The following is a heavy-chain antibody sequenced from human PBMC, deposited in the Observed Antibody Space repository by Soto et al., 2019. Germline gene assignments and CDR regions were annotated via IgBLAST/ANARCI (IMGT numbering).Heavy chain of an antibody. Sequence: ASVKVSCKASGFTFTLYSMHWVRQAPGQRLERMGWINGGSGKTKYSQKFQGRVTFSRDSSASTAYIEVSSLRFEDTAVYYCARYSGNYQDAFDIWGQGTMVTVSS. J-gene: IGHJ3*02. CDR3: ARYSGNYQDAFDI. D-gene: IGHD1-26*01. CDR1: GFTFTLYS. V-gene: IGHV1-3*01. CDR2: INGGSGKT.